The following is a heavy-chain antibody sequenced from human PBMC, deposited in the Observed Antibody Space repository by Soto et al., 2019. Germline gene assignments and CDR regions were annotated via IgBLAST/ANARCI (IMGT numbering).Heavy chain of an antibody. CDR1: GGTFDNYA. J-gene: IGHJ4*02. D-gene: IGHD3-9*01. CDR3: ARAPLGGPTGYSAETKRPFDS. CDR2: VVPRFSTA. Sequence: QVQLVQSGAEVKKPGSSVKVSCKASGGTFDNYAITWVRQAPGQGLEWMGGVVPRFSTADYAQTFQGRVTMTADESTTTAYMELRSLRSEDTAVYFCARAPLGGPTGYSAETKRPFDSWGQGTLVTVSS. V-gene: IGHV1-69*01.